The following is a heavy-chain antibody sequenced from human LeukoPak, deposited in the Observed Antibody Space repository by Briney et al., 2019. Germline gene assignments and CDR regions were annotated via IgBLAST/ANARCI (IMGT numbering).Heavy chain of an antibody. Sequence: GGSLRLSCAASGFAFGSYAMAWVRQAPGKGLEWVSHISGSGGIIYYTDSVKGRFTISRDNSKNMLYLQMDSLRAEDTAVYYCAKTTAGHSSGRYPGWPVDYWGQGTLVTVSS. V-gene: IGHV3-23*01. CDR1: GFAFGSYA. CDR2: ISGSGGII. D-gene: IGHD6-19*01. CDR3: AKTTAGHSSGRYPGWPVDY. J-gene: IGHJ4*02.